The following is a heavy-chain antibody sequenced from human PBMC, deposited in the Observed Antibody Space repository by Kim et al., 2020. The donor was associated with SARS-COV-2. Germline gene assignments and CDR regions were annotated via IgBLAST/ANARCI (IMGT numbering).Heavy chain of an antibody. V-gene: IGHV3-30*04. D-gene: IGHD3-10*01. CDR3: ARDYFNDVSLWFGELYVPYGMDV. Sequence: GGSLRLSCAASGFTFSSYAMHWVRQAPGKGLEWVAVISYDGSNKYYADSVKGRFTISRDNSKNTLYLQMNSLRADDTAVYYCARDYFNDVSLWFGELYVPYGMDVWGQGTTVTVSS. CDR1: GFTFSSYA. CDR2: ISYDGSNK. J-gene: IGHJ6*02.